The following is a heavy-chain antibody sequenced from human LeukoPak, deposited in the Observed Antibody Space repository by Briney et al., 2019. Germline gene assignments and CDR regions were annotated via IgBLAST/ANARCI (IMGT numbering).Heavy chain of an antibody. D-gene: IGHD3-10*01. CDR2: IYHSDSDS. CDR3: GRRTGGSLTLDY. J-gene: IGHJ4*02. Sequence: GESLKISCEGAGYIFTDYWIAWVRPMPGEGLEWMGIIYHSDSDSRYSPSLQGQVTISADWSINTAYLQWTSLKTSDTAMYCCGRRTGGSLTLDYWGPGTLVTASS. V-gene: IGHV5-51*01. CDR1: GYIFTDYW.